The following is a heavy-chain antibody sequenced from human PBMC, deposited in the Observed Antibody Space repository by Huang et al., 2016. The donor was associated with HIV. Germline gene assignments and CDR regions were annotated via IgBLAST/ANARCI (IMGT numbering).Heavy chain of an antibody. CDR2: LYYSGRT. Sequence: QLQLQESGPGLVKPSETLSLTCTVSGVSISNSRYYWGWSRQPPGKGLAYIGSLYYSGRTYDNPTRKSRSTMSIDSSKNQFSLKLHSVTAADTAVYYCSRQDEKGYCAGDCSNHYYFGLDVWGHGTTVTVS. V-gene: IGHV4-39*01. D-gene: IGHD2-21*02. CDR1: GVSISNSRYY. CDR3: SRQDEKGYCAGDCSNHYYFGLDV. J-gene: IGHJ6*02.